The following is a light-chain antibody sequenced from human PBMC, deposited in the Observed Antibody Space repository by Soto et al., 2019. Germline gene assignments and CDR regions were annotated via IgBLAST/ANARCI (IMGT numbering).Light chain of an antibody. J-gene: IGKJ4*01. CDR1: QTVGDY. Sequence: DIQVTQSPASLSASVGDRVTITCRTSQTVGDYLNWYQQQPGKAPRLLVCSVYTLQSGAPPRFSCSGSGTDFTITISSLQPEDFGTYYCQQNFRPPQVTFGGGTKVDIK. V-gene: IGKV1-39*01. CDR3: QQNFRPPQVT. CDR2: SVY.